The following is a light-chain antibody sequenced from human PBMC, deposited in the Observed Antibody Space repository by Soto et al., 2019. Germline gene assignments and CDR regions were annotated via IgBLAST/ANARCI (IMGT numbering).Light chain of an antibody. Sequence: DIPMTQSPSSLSASVGDRVTITCRASQSISSYLNWYQQKPGKAPKVLIYAASSLQSGVPSRFSGSGSGTDFTLTISSLQPEDFATYYCQQCYSTPRTFGGGTKVEIK. V-gene: IGKV1-39*01. CDR1: QSISSY. J-gene: IGKJ4*01. CDR3: QQCYSTPRT. CDR2: AAS.